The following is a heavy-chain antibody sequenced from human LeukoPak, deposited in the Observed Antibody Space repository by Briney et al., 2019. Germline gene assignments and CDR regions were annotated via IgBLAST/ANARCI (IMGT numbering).Heavy chain of an antibody. CDR1: GFTFPNYN. J-gene: IGHJ6*01. Sequence: GGSLRLSCAASGFTFPNYNINWVRQAPGKGLEWVSSISSVGSYMYYADSVRGRFTISRDKAKNSVYLQMNSLRAEDTAVYFCARYWSGSTCSGFYYYGMDVWGRGTTVTVS. CDR3: ARYWSGSTCSGFYYYGMDV. CDR2: ISSVGSYM. V-gene: IGHV3-21*01. D-gene: IGHD3-3*01.